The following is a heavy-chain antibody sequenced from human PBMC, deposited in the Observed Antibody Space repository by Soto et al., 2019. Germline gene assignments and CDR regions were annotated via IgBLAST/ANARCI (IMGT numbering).Heavy chain of an antibody. CDR2: IYYSGST. CDR1: GGSISSGGYY. V-gene: IGHV4-31*03. J-gene: IGHJ4*02. Sequence: QVQLQESGPGLVKPSQTLSLTCTVSGGSISSGGYYWSWIRQHPGTGLEWIGYIYYSGSTYYNPSLKSRVTISVDTSKNQFSLKLSSVAAADTAVYYCARSSQSTVTTLDYWGQGTLVTVSA. D-gene: IGHD4-17*01. CDR3: ARSSQSTVTTLDY.